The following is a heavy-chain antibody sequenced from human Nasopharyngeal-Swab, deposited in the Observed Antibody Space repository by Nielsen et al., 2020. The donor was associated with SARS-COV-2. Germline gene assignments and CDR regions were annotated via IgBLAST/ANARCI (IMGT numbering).Heavy chain of an antibody. CDR3: ARLEWEPQY. V-gene: IGHV1-2*06. D-gene: IGHD1-26*01. J-gene: IGHJ4*02. Sequence: WVRQPPGQGLEWMGRINPNSAGTNYAQKFQGRVTMTRDTSISTAYMELSRLRSDDTAVYYCARLEWEPQYWGQGTLVTVSS. CDR2: INPNSAGT.